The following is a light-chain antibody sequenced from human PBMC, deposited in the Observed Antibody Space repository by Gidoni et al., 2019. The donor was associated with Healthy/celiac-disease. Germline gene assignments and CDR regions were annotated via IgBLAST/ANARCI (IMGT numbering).Light chain of an antibody. CDR3: QQYYSYPST. CDR2: AAS. V-gene: IGKV1-8*01. J-gene: IGKJ2*01. Sequence: AIRMTQSPSSFSASTGDRVTITCRASHGISSYLAWYQQKPGKAPKLLIYAASTLQSGVPSRFSGSGSVTDFTLTISCLQSEDFATYYCQQYYSYPSTFGQGTKLEIK. CDR1: HGISSY.